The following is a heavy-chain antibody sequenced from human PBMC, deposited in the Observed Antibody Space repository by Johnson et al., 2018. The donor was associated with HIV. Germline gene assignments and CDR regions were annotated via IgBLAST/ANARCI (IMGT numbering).Heavy chain of an antibody. D-gene: IGHD6-19*01. CDR3: ARAMYTSGWSYDAFDI. CDR1: GFTFSYAW. V-gene: IGHV3-11*04. CDR2: ISSSGSTI. Sequence: QVQLVESGGGVVQPGRSLRLSCAASGFTFSYAWMNWVRQAPGKGLEWVSYISSSGSTIYYADSVKGRFTISRDNAKNSLYLQMNSLRAEDTAVYYCARAMYTSGWSYDAFDIWGQGTKVTVSS. J-gene: IGHJ3*02.